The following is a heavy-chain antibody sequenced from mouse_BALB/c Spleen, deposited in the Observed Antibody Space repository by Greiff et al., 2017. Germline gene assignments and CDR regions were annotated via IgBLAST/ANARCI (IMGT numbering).Heavy chain of an antibody. CDR1: GFTFSSFG. CDR3: ARGLYYGNYGGAMDY. CDR2: ISSGSSTI. J-gene: IGHJ4*01. V-gene: IGHV5-17*02. Sequence: EVQLQESGGGLVQPGGSRKLSCAASGFTFSSFGMHWVRQAPEKGLEWVAYISSGSSTIYYADTVKGRFTISRDNPKNTLFLQMTSLRSEDTAMYYCARGLYYGNYGGAMDYWGQGTSVTVSS. D-gene: IGHD2-1*01.